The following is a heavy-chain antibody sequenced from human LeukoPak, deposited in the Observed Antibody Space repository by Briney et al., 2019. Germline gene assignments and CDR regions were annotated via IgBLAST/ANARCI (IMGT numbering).Heavy chain of an antibody. J-gene: IGHJ4*02. CDR1: GFTVSSNY. D-gene: IGHD3-22*01. CDR3: AGDYYDSSAVSY. Sequence: GGSLRLTCAASGFTVSSNYMSWVGQAPGKGLERVSVIYSGGSTYYADSVKGRFTISRDNSKNTLYLQMNSLRAEDTAVYYCAGDYYDSSAVSYWGQGTLVTVSS. V-gene: IGHV3-53*01. CDR2: IYSGGST.